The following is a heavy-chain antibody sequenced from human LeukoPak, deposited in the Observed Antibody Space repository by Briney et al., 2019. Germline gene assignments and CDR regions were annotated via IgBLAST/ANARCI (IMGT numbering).Heavy chain of an antibody. Sequence: GGSLRLSCAASGFTFSNHGMHWARQAPGKGLEGVAVIWYDGSYKYYADSVKGRFTISRDNSKNTLYLQTNSLRAEDTAVYYCAKDLGIWFGESHFDSWGQGTLVTVSS. J-gene: IGHJ4*02. D-gene: IGHD3-10*01. CDR1: GFTFSNHG. V-gene: IGHV3-33*06. CDR3: AKDLGIWFGESHFDS. CDR2: IWYDGSYK.